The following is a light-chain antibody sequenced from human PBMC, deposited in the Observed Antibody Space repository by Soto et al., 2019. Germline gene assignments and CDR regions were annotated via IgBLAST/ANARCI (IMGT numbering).Light chain of an antibody. CDR2: DAS. V-gene: IGKV3-11*01. CDR3: QNGRT. Sequence: FVLTQSPATLSLSPGESATLSCRASWNVGSSLAWHQQKPGQAPRLLMYDASKRPTGIPARFSGSGSGTDFTLTISSLEAEDFAVYYCQNGRTFGQGTRLEIK. CDR1: WNVGSS. J-gene: IGKJ2*01.